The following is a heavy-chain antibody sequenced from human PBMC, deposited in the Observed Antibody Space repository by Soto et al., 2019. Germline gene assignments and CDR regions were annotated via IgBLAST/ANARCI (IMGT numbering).Heavy chain of an antibody. CDR3: AGGDYYHSSGYYFYYYTMDV. J-gene: IGHJ6*02. CDR1: GGSLSSSSYY. Sequence: SETLSLTCTVSGGSLSSSSYYWGWIRQPPGKGLEWIGNVYYGGSTYYNPSLKSRVTISVETSKSQFSLKLSSVTAADTAVYYCAGGDYYHSSGYYFYYYTMDVWGQGTTVNVSS. CDR2: VYYGGST. V-gene: IGHV4-39*01. D-gene: IGHD3-22*01.